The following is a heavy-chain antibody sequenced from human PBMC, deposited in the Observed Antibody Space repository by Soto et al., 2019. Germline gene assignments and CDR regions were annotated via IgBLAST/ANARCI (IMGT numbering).Heavy chain of an antibody. CDR2: INSDGSVG. J-gene: IGHJ4*02. V-gene: IGHV3-7*03. Sequence: EVQLLGSGGGLVQPGGSLRLSCVASGFTFSTYWMNWVCQAPGMGLEWVANINSDGSVGTYVDSVKGRFTTSRDNARNSLYMKMNRLRADDTAVYFCAGWGGHDYNYWGQGILVTVSS. D-gene: IGHD3-16*01. CDR3: AGWGGHDYNY. CDR1: GFTFSTYW.